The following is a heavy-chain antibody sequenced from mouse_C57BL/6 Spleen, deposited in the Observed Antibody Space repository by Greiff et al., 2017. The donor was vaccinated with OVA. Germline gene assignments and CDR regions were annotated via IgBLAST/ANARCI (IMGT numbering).Heavy chain of an antibody. CDR2: ISDGGSYT. CDR1: GFTFSSYA. J-gene: IGHJ1*03. V-gene: IGHV5-4*01. Sequence: EVQRVESGGGLVKPGGSLKLSCAASGFTFSSYAMSWVRQTPEKRLEWVATISDGGSYTYYPDNVKGRFTISRDNAKNNLYLQMSHLKSEDTAMYYCARDDDYYGSSYNWYFDVWGTGTTVTVSS. D-gene: IGHD1-1*01. CDR3: ARDDDYYGSSYNWYFDV.